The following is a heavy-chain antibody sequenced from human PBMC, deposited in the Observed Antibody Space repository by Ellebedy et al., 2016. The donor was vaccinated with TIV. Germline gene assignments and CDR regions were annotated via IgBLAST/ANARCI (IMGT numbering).Heavy chain of an antibody. Sequence: GESLKISCAASGFIFSTYAMHWVRQAPGKGLEWVAAITYDGSSKYYADSVKGRFTISRDNSKNTLYLQMNSLRAGDTAVYYCTREDWNDAGYDAFDIWGQGTMVAVSS. CDR1: GFIFSTYA. D-gene: IGHD1-1*01. CDR3: TREDWNDAGYDAFDI. J-gene: IGHJ3*02. CDR2: ITYDGSSK. V-gene: IGHV3-30-3*01.